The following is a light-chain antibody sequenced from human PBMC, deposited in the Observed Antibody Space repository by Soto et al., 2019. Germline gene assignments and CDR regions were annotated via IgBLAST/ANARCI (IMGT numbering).Light chain of an antibody. CDR2: GAS. CDR3: QQYGSSPPT. CDR1: QSVSANY. V-gene: IGKV3-20*01. Sequence: EIVLTQSPGTLSLSPGERATLSCRASQSVSANYLAWYQQKPGQAPRFLIYGASSRATGIPDRFSGSGSGTDFTLTISRMEPEDFSVYYCQQYGSSPPTFGQGTKVEI. J-gene: IGKJ1*01.